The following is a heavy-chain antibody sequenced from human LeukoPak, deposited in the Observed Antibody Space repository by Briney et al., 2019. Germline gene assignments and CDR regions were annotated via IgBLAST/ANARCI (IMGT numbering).Heavy chain of an antibody. V-gene: IGHV1-69*04. Sequence: VASVKVSCKASGGIFSSYTISWVRQAPGQGLEWMGRIIPLLGIANYAQKFQGRVTIIADKSTSTAYMELSSLRSEGTAVYYCARDDADSAYADGDYWGQGTLVTVSS. CDR1: GGIFSSYT. CDR3: ARDDADSAYADGDY. D-gene: IGHD5-12*01. CDR2: IIPLLGIA. J-gene: IGHJ4*02.